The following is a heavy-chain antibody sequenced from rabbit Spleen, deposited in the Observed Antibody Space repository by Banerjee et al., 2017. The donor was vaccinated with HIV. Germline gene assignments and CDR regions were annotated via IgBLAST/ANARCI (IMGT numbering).Heavy chain of an antibody. J-gene: IGHJ4*01. CDR3: ARDLTGVIGWNFNL. CDR2: TVGGRSTFT. Sequence: QEQLVESGGGLVRPEGSLKLSCKASGFSFSNKAVMCWVRQAPGKGLEWIACTVGGRSTFTYYASWVNGRFTISKASSTTVTLQMTSLTTADTATYFCARDLTGVIGWNFNLWGPGTLVTVS. V-gene: IGHV1S45*01. D-gene: IGHD1-1*01. CDR1: GFSFSNKAV.